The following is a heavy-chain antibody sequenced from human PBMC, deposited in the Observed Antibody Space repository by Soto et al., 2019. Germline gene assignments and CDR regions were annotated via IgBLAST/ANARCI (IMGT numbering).Heavy chain of an antibody. D-gene: IGHD3-10*01. CDR3: AREAFRPSWGSGSYYNARSQDAFDI. Sequence: ASVKVSCKASGYTFTGYYMHWVRQAPGQGLEWMGWINPNSGGTNYAQKFQGWVTMTRDTSISTAYMELSRLRSDDTAVYYCAREAFRPSWGSGSYYNARSQDAFDIWGQGTMVTVSS. J-gene: IGHJ3*02. V-gene: IGHV1-2*04. CDR2: INPNSGGT. CDR1: GYTFTGYY.